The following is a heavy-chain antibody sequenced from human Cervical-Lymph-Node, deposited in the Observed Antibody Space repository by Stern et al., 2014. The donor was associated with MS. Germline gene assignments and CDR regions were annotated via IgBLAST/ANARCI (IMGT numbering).Heavy chain of an antibody. CDR3: ARALDLYYYDSSVPGD. CDR1: GFTFSSYG. V-gene: IGHV3-33*01. D-gene: IGHD3-22*01. J-gene: IGHJ4*02. Sequence: VQLVESGGGVVQPGRSLRLSCAASGFTFSSYGMHWVRQAPGKGLEWVAVIWYDGSNKYYADSVKGRFTISRDNSKNTLYLQMNSLRAEDTAVYYCARALDLYYYDSSVPGDWGQGTLVTVSS. CDR2: IWYDGSNK.